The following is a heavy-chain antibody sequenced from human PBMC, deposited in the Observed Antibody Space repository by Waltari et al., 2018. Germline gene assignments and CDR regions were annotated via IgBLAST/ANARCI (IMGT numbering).Heavy chain of an antibody. V-gene: IGHV3-30*18. D-gene: IGHD5-18*01. CDR3: VKEKAQRQPFDS. CDR1: GFPFNSYG. CDR2: ISYDGSET. Sequence: QMKLVESGGGVVQPGRSLRLSCAASGFPFNSYGMHWVRQAPGKGLEWVTIISYDGSETHYADSVKGRFTNPRDNFDNTVSLQMNSLRPDDTAIYYCVKEKAQRQPFDSWGQGTLVIVSS. J-gene: IGHJ4*02.